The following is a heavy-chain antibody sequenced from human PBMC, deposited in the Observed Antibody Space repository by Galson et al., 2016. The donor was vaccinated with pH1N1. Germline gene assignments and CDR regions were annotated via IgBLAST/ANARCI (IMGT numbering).Heavy chain of an antibody. CDR3: AKGSHYGDSQPVDY. J-gene: IGHJ4*02. Sequence: ETLSLTCIVSGDSVSSEIWWTWVRQPPGKALEWIGEIHYSGSTNFHPALGSRVAMSVAVPRNIFSLDLGSVTAADTAVYYFAKGSHYGDSQPVDYWGQGILVTVSS. D-gene: IGHD4-17*01. CDR1: GDSVSSEIW. CDR2: IHYSGST. V-gene: IGHV4-4*02.